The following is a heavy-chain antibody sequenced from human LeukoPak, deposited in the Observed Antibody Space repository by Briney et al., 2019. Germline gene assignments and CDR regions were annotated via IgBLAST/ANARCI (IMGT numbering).Heavy chain of an antibody. CDR3: ARALASSGYYSFLDY. V-gene: IGHV3-7*01. CDR1: GFIFSGYW. CDR2: IQPEEREK. Sequence: GGSLRLSCAASGFIFSGYWMSWVRQAPGKGLEWVANIQPEEREKYYVDSVKGRFTISRDNSKNTLYLQMNSLRAEDTAVYYCARALASSGYYSFLDYWGQGTLVTVSS. J-gene: IGHJ4*02. D-gene: IGHD3-22*01.